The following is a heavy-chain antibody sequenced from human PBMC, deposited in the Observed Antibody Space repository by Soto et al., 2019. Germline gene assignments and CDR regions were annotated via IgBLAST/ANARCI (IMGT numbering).Heavy chain of an antibody. CDR1: GGSISSNY. D-gene: IGHD3-10*01. J-gene: IGHJ4*02. CDR2: IYTSGST. V-gene: IGHV4-4*07. Sequence: XGTLSLTCTVSGGSISSNYWTWIRQPSGKGLEWIGRIYTSGSTNYNPSLKSRVTMSVGTSKNQFSLKLSSVTAADTAVYYCARDLKFGQADYWGQGSQVTVSS. CDR3: ARDLKFGQADY.